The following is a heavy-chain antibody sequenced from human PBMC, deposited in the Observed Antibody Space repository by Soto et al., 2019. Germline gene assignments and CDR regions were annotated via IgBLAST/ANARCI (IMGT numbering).Heavy chain of an antibody. CDR3: ARAGHDGRRSYYYYYYYMDV. Sequence: QVQLVQSGAEVKKPGASVKVSCKASGYTFTGYYMHWVRQAPGQGLEWMGWINPNSGGTNYAQKFQGWVTMTRDTSISTAYMELSRLRSDDTAVYYCARAGHDGRRSYYYYYYYMDVWGKGTTVTVSS. J-gene: IGHJ6*03. CDR1: GYTFTGYY. D-gene: IGHD1-1*01. CDR2: INPNSGGT. V-gene: IGHV1-2*04.